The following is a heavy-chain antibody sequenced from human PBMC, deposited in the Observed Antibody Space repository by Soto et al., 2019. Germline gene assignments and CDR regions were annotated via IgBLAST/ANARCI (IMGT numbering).Heavy chain of an antibody. J-gene: IGHJ6*02. V-gene: IGHV4-31*03. Sequence: SETLSVTCTVSCGSISSGGYYWTWIRQHPGKGLEWIGYNYYSGITYYNPSLKSRVTISLDTSKNQFSLKLSSVTAADTAVYYCARGSSIAGLYYGMVVWGQGTTVTVSS. CDR3: ARGSSIAGLYYGMVV. CDR1: CGSISSGGYY. D-gene: IGHD6-6*01. CDR2: NYYSGIT.